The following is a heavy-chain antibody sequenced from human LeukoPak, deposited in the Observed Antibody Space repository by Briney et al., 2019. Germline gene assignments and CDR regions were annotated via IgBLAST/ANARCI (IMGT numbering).Heavy chain of an antibody. CDR2: IRGSGDST. CDR1: GLTFSSYG. Sequence: GSLRLSCAASGLTFSSYGMSWVRQGPGKGLEWVSAIRGSGDSTYYVDSVKGRFTISRDNSKNTVYLQMNSLGAEDTAVYYCAKDRRSGPPDAFDMWAKGQWSPSLQ. D-gene: IGHD3-10*01. CDR3: AKDRRSGPPDAFDM. J-gene: IGHJ3*02. V-gene: IGHV3-23*01.